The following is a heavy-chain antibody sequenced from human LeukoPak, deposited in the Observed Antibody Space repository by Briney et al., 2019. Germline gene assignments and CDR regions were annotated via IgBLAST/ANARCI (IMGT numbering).Heavy chain of an antibody. J-gene: IGHJ5*02. CDR1: EFSVGSNY. CDR2: IYSGGST. CDR3: AKQQWLVRWFDP. Sequence: GGSLRLSCAASEFSVGSNYMTWVRQAPGKGLEWVSLIYSGGSTYYADSVKGRFTISRDNSKNTLYLQMNSLRAEDTAVYYCAKQQWLVRWFDPWGQGTLVTVSS. D-gene: IGHD6-19*01. V-gene: IGHV3-66*04.